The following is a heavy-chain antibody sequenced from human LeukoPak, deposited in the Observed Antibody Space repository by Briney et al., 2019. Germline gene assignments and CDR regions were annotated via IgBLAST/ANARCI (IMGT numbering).Heavy chain of an antibody. CDR1: GFTFSSYS. V-gene: IGHV3-23*01. J-gene: IGHJ4*02. CDR2: ISGSGGST. CDR3: AKALNVWGSYRYTPFDY. D-gene: IGHD3-16*02. Sequence: GGSLRLSCAASGFTFSSYSMNWVRQAPGKGLEWVSAISGSGGSTYYADSVKGRFTISRDNSKNTLYLQMNSLRAEDTAVYYCAKALNVWGSYRYTPFDYWGQGTLVTVSS.